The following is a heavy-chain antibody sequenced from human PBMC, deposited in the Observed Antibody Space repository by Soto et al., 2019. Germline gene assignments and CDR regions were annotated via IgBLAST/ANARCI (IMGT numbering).Heavy chain of an antibody. CDR2: ISGSGRTI. J-gene: IGHJ5*02. V-gene: IGHV3-11*01. CDR3: ARLPFPWGWFDP. D-gene: IGHD3-16*01. Sequence: QVQLVESGGGLVKPGGSLRLSCAASGFVFSDYMSWVRQAPGKGLEWLSYISGSGRTIYSADAVKGRFTISRDNATNSLYLQMNNVRTVDTAVYYCARLPFPWGWFDPWGQGTLVTVSS. CDR1: GFVFSDY.